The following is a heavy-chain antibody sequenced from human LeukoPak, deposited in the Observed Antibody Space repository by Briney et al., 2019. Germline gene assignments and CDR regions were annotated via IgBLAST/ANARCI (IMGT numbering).Heavy chain of an antibody. CDR2: ISSSSAYI. D-gene: IGHD2-15*01. CDR3: ARVGCRGGSCSSRGDYYYGMDV. CDR1: GFTFSSYI. J-gene: IGHJ6*02. Sequence: GGSLRLSCAASGFTFSSYIMNWVRQAPGKGPEWVSSISSSSAYIYYADSVKGRFTISRDNAKSSLFLQMNSLRDEDTAVYYCARVGCRGGSCSSRGDYYYGMDVWGQGTTVTVSS. V-gene: IGHV3-21*01.